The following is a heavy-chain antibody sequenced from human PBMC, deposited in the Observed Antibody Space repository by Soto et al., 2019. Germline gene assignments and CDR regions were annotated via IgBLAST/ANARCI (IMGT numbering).Heavy chain of an antibody. CDR3: ARDLLAYCGGDCYPEDYSYGMDV. CDR2: IYYSGST. J-gene: IGHJ6*02. D-gene: IGHD2-21*02. V-gene: IGHV4-61*01. Sequence: SETLSLTCTVSGGSVSSGSYYWSWIRQPPGKGLEWIGYIYYSGSTNYNPSLKSRVTISVDTSKNQFSLKLSSVTAADPAVYYCARDLLAYCGGDCYPEDYSYGMDVWGQGTTVTVSS. CDR1: GGSVSSGSYY.